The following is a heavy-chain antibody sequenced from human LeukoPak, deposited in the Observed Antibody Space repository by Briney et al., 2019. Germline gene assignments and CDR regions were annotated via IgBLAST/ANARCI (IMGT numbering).Heavy chain of an antibody. CDR2: VSPDGSNS. V-gene: IGHV3-30*03. J-gene: IGHJ4*02. CDR3: ARDYYYGFYY. Sequence: PGGSLRLSCAASGFTFGIYDMYWVRQAPGKGLEWVAVVSPDGSNSNYADSLKGRFTISRDNAKNSLYLQMSSLRDEDTAMYYCARDYYYGFYYWGQGTLVTVSS. D-gene: IGHD3-10*01. CDR1: GFTFGIYD.